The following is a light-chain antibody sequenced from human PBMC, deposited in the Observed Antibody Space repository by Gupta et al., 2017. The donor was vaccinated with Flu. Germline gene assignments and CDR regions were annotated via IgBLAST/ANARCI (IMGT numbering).Light chain of an antibody. CDR3: QQYHEFPLT. J-gene: IGKJ4*01. Sequence: DIQMTQSPLTLSASLGDTVTVTCRASQNVESLVDWYQQKPNRAPKLLIYKTSGLESGVSPTYSGSKSGKEFSLTISGLEADDFATYNCQQYHEFPLTFGDGTKVE. CDR1: QNVESL. CDR2: KTS. V-gene: IGKV1-5*03.